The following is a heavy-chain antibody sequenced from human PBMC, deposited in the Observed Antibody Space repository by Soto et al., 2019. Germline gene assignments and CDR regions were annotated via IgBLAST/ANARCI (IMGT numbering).Heavy chain of an antibody. V-gene: IGHV4-59*01. J-gene: IGHJ3*02. CDR2: IFYSGTT. CDR1: GGSISRYF. D-gene: IGHD1-26*01. CDR3: AGGRGGTYDAFDI. Sequence: PSETLSLTCTVSGGSISRYFWSWIRQPPGEGLEWIGYIFYSGTTNYSPSLKSRVTMSLGTAKSQFSLNLTSVTAADTAVYYCAGGRGGTYDAFDIWGQGKMVTVSS.